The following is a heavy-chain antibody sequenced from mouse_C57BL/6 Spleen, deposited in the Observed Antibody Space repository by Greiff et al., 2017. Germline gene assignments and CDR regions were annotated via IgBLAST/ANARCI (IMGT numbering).Heavy chain of an antibody. V-gene: IGHV3-1*01. D-gene: IGHD3-2*02. CDR2: ISYSGST. CDR1: GYSITSGYD. Sequence: EVKLVESGPGMVKPSQSLSLTCTVTGYSITSGYDWHWIRHFPGNKLEWMGYISYSGSTNYNPSLKSRISITHDTSKNHFFLKLNSVTTEDTATYYCARGGYSYAMDYWGQGTSVTVSS. J-gene: IGHJ4*01. CDR3: ARGGYSYAMDY.